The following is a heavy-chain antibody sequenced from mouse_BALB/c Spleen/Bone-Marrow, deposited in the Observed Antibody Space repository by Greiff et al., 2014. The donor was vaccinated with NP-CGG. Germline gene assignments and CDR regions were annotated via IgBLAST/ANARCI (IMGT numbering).Heavy chain of an antibody. D-gene: IGHD2-12*01. CDR1: GYSFTSYW. V-gene: IGHV1-5*01. CDR3: TIYRYDEDAMDD. J-gene: IGHJ4*01. Sequence: VQLQQSGTVLPRPGTSVRMSCKASGYSFTSYWMHWVKQRPGQGLEWIGAIYPGNSEISYNQKFKGKAKLTAVKSASTAYMELSSLTNEDSAVYYCTIYRYDEDAMDDWGQGTSVTVSS. CDR2: IYPGNSEI.